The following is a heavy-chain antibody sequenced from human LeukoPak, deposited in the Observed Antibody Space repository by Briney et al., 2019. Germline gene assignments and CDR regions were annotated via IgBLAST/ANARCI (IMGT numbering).Heavy chain of an antibody. V-gene: IGHV3-7*01. CDR1: GFPFSTYW. J-gene: IGHJ4*02. Sequence: GGSLRLPCAASGFPFSTYWITWVRQAPGKGLEWVANIKNDGSEKYYVDSVKGRFTISRDNAENSLFLQMNSLRVADTAIYYCTRDSGLTGYDLLDYWGQGTLVTVSS. D-gene: IGHD5-12*01. CDR3: TRDSGLTGYDLLDY. CDR2: IKNDGSEK.